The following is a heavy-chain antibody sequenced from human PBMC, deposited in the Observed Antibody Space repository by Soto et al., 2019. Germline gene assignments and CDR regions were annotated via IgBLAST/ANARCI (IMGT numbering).Heavy chain of an antibody. CDR2: IIPNFGTA. V-gene: IGHV1-69*01. CDR3: AREYDYSTIRYYYYGMDV. D-gene: IGHD4-4*01. J-gene: IGHJ6*02. Sequence: QVQLVQSGAEVQKPGSSVKVSCKASGGTFSGYGISWVRQAPGQGLEWMGGIIPNFGTADYAQKFQGRVTISADESTGTAYMELSSLRSEDTAVYYCAREYDYSTIRYYYYGMDVWGQGTTVTVSS. CDR1: GGTFSGYG.